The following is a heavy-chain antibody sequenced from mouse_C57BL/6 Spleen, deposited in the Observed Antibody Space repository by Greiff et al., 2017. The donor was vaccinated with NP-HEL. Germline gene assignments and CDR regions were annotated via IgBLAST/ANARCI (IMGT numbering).Heavy chain of an antibody. Sequence: QVQLQQSGPELVKPGASVKISCKASGYAFSSSWMNWVKQRPGKGLEWIGRIYPGDGDTNYNGKFKGKDTLTADKSSSTAYMQLSSLTSEDSAVYFCAEESLFAYWGQGTLVTVSA. CDR2: IYPGDGDT. J-gene: IGHJ3*01. V-gene: IGHV1-82*01. D-gene: IGHD6-2*01. CDR1: GYAFSSSW. CDR3: AEESLFAY.